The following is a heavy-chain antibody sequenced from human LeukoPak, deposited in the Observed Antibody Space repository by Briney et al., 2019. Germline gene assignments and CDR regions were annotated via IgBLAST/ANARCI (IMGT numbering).Heavy chain of an antibody. CDR1: GFIFSNYG. D-gene: IGHD3-3*01. CDR3: AKDLYPRDFWSGYFDY. J-gene: IGHJ4*02. CDR2: ISASGSAT. V-gene: IGHV3-23*01. Sequence: GGSLRLSCAASGFIFSNYGMNWVRQAPGKGLGWVAAISASGSATSYADSVRGRFTISRDNSKSTTYLQMNSLRAEDTAVFYCAKDLYPRDFWSGYFDYWARESRSPSP.